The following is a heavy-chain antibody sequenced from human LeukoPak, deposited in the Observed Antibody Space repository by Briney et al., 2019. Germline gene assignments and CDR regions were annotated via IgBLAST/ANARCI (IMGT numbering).Heavy chain of an antibody. Sequence: GGSLRLSCAASGFTFSTYSMIWVRQAPGKGLEWVSSISRSSSSISYADSVRGRFTISRDNANNLLYLQMNSLRAEDTAVYYCARVSGSSLTHYFDYWGQGSLVTVSS. CDR2: ISRSSSSI. CDR1: GFTFSTYS. V-gene: IGHV3-21*06. CDR3: ARVSGSSLTHYFDY. D-gene: IGHD1-26*01. J-gene: IGHJ4*02.